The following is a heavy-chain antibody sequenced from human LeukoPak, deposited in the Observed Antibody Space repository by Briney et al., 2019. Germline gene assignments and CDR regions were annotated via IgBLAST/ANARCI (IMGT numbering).Heavy chain of an antibody. V-gene: IGHV3-7*03. D-gene: IGHD3-16*01. CDR1: GFTFSNYW. CDR3: ARGVMAFGGVIDYFDY. Sequence: GGSLRLSCAASGFTFSNYWMSWVRQAPGKGLEWVANIKQDASEKNYVDSVKGRFTISRDNAKSSLYLQMNSLRVEDTAVYYCARGVMAFGGVIDYFDYWGQGTLVTVSS. CDR2: IKQDASEK. J-gene: IGHJ4*02.